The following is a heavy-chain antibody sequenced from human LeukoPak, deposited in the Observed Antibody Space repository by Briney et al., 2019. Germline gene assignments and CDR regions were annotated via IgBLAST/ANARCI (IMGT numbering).Heavy chain of an antibody. D-gene: IGHD2-2*01. CDR1: GGSISSSSYY. CDR2: IYYSGST. Sequence: PSETLSLTCTVSGGSISSSSYYWGWIRQPPGKGLEWIGSIYYSGSTYYNPSLKSRVTISVDTSKNQFSLKLSSVTAADTAVYYCARRGVVPAAMHDAFDIWGQGTMVTVSS. J-gene: IGHJ3*02. CDR3: ARRGVVPAAMHDAFDI. V-gene: IGHV4-39*01.